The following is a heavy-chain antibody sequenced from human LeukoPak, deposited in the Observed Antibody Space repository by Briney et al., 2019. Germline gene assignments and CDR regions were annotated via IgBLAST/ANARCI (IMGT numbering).Heavy chain of an antibody. CDR1: GFTFDDYA. CDR2: ISWNSGSI. J-gene: IGHJ5*01. Sequence: GGSLRLSCAASGFTFDDYAMHWVRQAPGKGLEWVSGISWNSGSIGYADSVKGRFTISRDNAKNSLYLQMNSLRAEDTALYYCARDGGGGYDSWGQGTLVTVSS. D-gene: IGHD5-12*01. V-gene: IGHV3-9*01. CDR3: ARDGGGGYDS.